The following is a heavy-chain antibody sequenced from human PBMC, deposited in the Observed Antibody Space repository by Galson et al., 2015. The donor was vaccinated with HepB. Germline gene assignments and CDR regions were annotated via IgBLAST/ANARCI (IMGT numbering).Heavy chain of an antibody. V-gene: IGHV3-64D*06. CDR2: ISSDGNIT. CDR1: GFIFSTYA. Sequence: SLRLSCAASGFIFSTYAMRWVRQAPGKGLEYVSAISSDGNITYYRDSVKGRFTISRDNSKNTVFLEMNRVRVEDTAIYYCVKTEQEKRDWFDPWGQGTLVTVSS. CDR3: VKTEQEKRDWFDP. J-gene: IGHJ5*02. D-gene: IGHD1/OR15-1a*01.